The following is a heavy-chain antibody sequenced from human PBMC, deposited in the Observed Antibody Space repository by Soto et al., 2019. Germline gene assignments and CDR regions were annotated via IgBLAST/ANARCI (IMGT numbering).Heavy chain of an antibody. V-gene: IGHV3-9*01. J-gene: IGHJ4*02. Sequence: GGSLRLSCVASGFNFDDSAMNWVRQVPGKGLEWVSGITWNSGHILYADSVKGRFTISRDNAKKSLYLELNSLSPEDTALYYCTKGRSSMIVVDIDYWGQGTPVTVSS. D-gene: IGHD3-22*01. CDR3: TKGRSSMIVVDIDY. CDR1: GFNFDDSA. CDR2: ITWNSGHI.